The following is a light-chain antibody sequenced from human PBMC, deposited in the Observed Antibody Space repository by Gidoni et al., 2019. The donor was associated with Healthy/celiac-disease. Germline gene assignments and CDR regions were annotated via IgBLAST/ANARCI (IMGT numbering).Light chain of an antibody. CDR1: QSVSSN. V-gene: IGKV3-15*01. CDR3: QQYNNWPHRT. J-gene: IGKJ1*01. CDR2: GAS. Sequence: EIVMTQPPATLSVSPGEKATLSCRASQSVSSNLAWYQQRPGQAPRLLIYGASTRATGIPARFSGSGSGTEFTLTISSLQSEDFAVYYCQQYNNWPHRTFGQGTKVEIK.